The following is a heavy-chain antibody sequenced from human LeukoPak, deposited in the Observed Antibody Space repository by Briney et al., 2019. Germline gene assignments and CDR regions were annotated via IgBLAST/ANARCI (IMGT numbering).Heavy chain of an antibody. Sequence: SQTLSLTCTVSGGSISSGSYYWTWIRQPAGKGLEWIGRIYTSGSTNYNPSLRSRVTISLDTSNNQFSLNLHSVTAADTAVYYCTTQLGLLAGLDSWGLGTRVTVSS. CDR3: TTQLGLLAGLDS. V-gene: IGHV4-61*02. CDR2: IYTSGST. D-gene: IGHD6-19*01. J-gene: IGHJ4*02. CDR1: GGSISSGSYY.